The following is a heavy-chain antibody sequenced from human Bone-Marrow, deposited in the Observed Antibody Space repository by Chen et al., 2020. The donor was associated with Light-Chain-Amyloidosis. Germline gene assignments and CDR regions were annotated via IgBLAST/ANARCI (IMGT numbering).Heavy chain of an antibody. J-gene: IGHJ6*03. V-gene: IGHV4-39*01. CDR3: ARLYCSGGSCRYYYYYMDV. Sequence: QLQLQGSGPGLVQPSETLSLTCTVSGGSISSSSYYWGWIRQPPGKGLEWIGSIDYSGSTYYNPSLKSRVTISVDTSKNQFSLKLSSVTAADTAVYYCARLYCSGGSCRYYYYYMDVWGKGTTVTVSS. D-gene: IGHD2-15*01. CDR2: IDYSGST. CDR1: GGSISSSSYY.